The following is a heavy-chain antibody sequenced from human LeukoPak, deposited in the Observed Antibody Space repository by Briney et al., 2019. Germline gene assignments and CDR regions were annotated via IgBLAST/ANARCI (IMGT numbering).Heavy chain of an antibody. D-gene: IGHD3-10*02. CDR3: ARQRITMSRSNWFDP. Sequence: SETLSLTCTVSGGSISSYYWSWIRQPPGKGLEWVGYIYYSGSTNYNPYLKSRVTTSVDTSKNQFSLKLSSVTAADTAVYYCARQRITMSRSNWFDPWGQGTLVTVSS. CDR2: IYYSGST. CDR1: GGSISSYY. V-gene: IGHV4-59*01. J-gene: IGHJ5*02.